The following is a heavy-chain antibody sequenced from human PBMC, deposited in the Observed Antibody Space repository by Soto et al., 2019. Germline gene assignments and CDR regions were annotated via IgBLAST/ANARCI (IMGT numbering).Heavy chain of an antibody. D-gene: IGHD6-13*01. V-gene: IGHV4-4*07. CDR3: ASYSSSWYDYYYYGMDV. Sequence: PSETLSLTCTVSCGSISSYYWSWIRQPAGKGLEWIGRIYTSGSTNYNPSLKSRVTMSVDTSKNQFSLKLSSVTAADTAVYYCASYSSSWYDYYYYGMDVWGQGTTVTVSS. CDR1: CGSISSYY. CDR2: IYTSGST. J-gene: IGHJ6*02.